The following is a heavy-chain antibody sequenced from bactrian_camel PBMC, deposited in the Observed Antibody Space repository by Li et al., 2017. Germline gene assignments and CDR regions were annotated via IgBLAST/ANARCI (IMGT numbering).Heavy chain of an antibody. J-gene: IGHJ4*01. V-gene: IGHV3-3*01. Sequence: VQLVESGGGSMQAGGSLRLSCASSEPAFSRRCMGWFRQAPGKEREGVAQKTTSSGSTSYADSVKGRFTISQDNAKNTVYLQMNSLKPEDTAMYYCAADRPYVCYSGSWGSSRLYRYWGQGTQVTVS. CDR2: KTTSSGST. CDR3: AADRPYVCYSGSWGSSRLYRY. CDR1: EPAFSRRC. D-gene: IGHD3*01.